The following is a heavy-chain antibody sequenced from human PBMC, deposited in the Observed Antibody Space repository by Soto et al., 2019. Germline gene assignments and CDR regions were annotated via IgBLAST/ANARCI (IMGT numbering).Heavy chain of an antibody. J-gene: IGHJ6*02. CDR2: ISSSSSYI. D-gene: IGHD4-4*01. CDR1: GFTFSNYV. CDR3: ASRYSNSYYYYGMDV. V-gene: IGHV3-21*01. Sequence: GGSLRLSCAASGFTFSNYVMSWVRQAPGKGLEWVSSISSSSSYIYYADSVKGRFTISRDNAKNSLYLQMNSLRAEDTAVYYCASRYSNSYYYYGMDVWGQGTTVTVSS.